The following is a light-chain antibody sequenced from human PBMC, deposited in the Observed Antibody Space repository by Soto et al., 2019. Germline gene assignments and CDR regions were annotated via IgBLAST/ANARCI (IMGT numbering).Light chain of an antibody. J-gene: IGKJ1*01. CDR3: QQLNSYPRT. Sequence: EIGLTQSPATLSWSPGERATLSCGASQSVSSYLAWYQQKPGQSPRLLIYYASNRATGIPARFSGSVYGTDFNLTISSLQPEDFATYYCQQLNSYPRTFGQGTKVDIK. CDR2: YAS. CDR1: QSVSSY. V-gene: IGKV3-11*01.